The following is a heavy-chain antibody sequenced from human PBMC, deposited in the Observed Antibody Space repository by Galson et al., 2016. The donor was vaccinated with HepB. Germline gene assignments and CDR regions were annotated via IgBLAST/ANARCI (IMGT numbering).Heavy chain of an antibody. CDR3: AAVFRESLGEYPFVHWGQGTKDEDTSPESTDMEVNTLRSGDMAGDYWAEGFREAWGEYPFVH. J-gene: IGHJ4*02. CDR1: GYTLTELS. D-gene: IGHD3-10*01. V-gene: IGHV1-24*01. Sequence: SVKVSCKVSGYTLTELSMHWVRQAPGKGLKWMGGFDPEDGETIYAQKFQGRVTMTEDTSTDTAYMEVNTLRSEDMAVYYCAAVFRESLGEYPFVHWGQGTKDEDTSPESTDMEVNTLRSGDMAGDYWAEGFREAWGEYPFVHWGQGTLVTVSA. CDR2: FDPEDGET.